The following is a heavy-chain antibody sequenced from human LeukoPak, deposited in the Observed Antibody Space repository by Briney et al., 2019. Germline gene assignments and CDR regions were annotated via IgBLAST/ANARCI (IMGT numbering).Heavy chain of an antibody. CDR3: AKSPRFFDWLYFDY. J-gene: IGHJ4*02. Sequence: PGGSLRLSCAASGFTFGSYAMSWVRQAPGKGLEWVSAISGSGGSTSYADSVKGRFTISRDNSRNTLYLQMNSLRAEDTAVYYCAKSPRFFDWLYFDYWGQGTLVTVSS. V-gene: IGHV3-23*01. CDR1: GFTFGSYA. CDR2: ISGSGGST. D-gene: IGHD3-9*01.